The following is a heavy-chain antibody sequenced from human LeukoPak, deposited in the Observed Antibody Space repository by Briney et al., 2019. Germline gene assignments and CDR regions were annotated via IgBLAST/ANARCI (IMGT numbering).Heavy chain of an antibody. D-gene: IGHD6-19*01. CDR3: ARDLGSGWSGGY. CDR1: GFTFSSYS. J-gene: IGHJ4*02. Sequence: PGGSLRLSCAASGFTFSSYSMNWVRQAPGKGLEWVSSISSSSSYIYYADSVKGRFTISRDNAKNSLYLQMNSLRAEGTAVYYCARDLGSGWSGGYWGQGTLVTVSS. V-gene: IGHV3-21*01. CDR2: ISSSSSYI.